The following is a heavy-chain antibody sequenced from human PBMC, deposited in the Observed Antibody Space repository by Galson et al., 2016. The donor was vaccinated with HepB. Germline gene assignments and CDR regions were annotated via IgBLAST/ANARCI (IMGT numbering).Heavy chain of an antibody. Sequence: SLRLSCAASGFTFSDHAMSWSRQAPGKGLEWVGFISSNAYGGTTEFAASVKDRFTISRGDSKSIAYLQMNSLKIEDTAVYYCTDGGGIAAAARGLNHWGQGTLVTVSS. CDR1: GFTFSDHA. D-gene: IGHD6-13*01. V-gene: IGHV3-49*03. CDR3: TDGGGIAAAARGLNH. CDR2: ISSNAYGGTT. J-gene: IGHJ5*02.